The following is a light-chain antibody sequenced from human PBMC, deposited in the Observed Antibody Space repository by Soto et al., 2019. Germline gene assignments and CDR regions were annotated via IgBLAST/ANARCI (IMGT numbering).Light chain of an antibody. CDR3: QERSNWPLT. Sequence: EIVLTQSPATLSLSPGERATLSCRASQSVSSYLAWYHQKPGQAPRLLIYDASNRATGIPARFSGSGSGTDYTLTISPLEPEDFAVYYCQERSNWPLTFGGGTKVEIK. V-gene: IGKV3-11*01. CDR2: DAS. J-gene: IGKJ4*01. CDR1: QSVSSY.